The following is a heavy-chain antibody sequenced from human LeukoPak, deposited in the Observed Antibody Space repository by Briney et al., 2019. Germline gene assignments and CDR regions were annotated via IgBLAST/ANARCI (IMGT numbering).Heavy chain of an antibody. V-gene: IGHV3-53*01. CDR3: ARVYYYDSSGYPDY. Sequence: GGSLRLSCAASGFTVSSNYMSWVRQAPGKGLEWVSVIYSGGSTYYADSVKGRFTISRDYAKNSLYLQMNSLRAEDTAVYYCARVYYYDSSGYPDYWGQGTLVTVSS. CDR2: IYSGGST. CDR1: GFTVSSNY. J-gene: IGHJ4*02. D-gene: IGHD3-22*01.